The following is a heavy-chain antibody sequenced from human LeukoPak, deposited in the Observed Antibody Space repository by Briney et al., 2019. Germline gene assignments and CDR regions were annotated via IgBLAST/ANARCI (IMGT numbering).Heavy chain of an antibody. CDR1: GFTFTSSA. J-gene: IGHJ6*04. V-gene: IGHV1-58*01. CDR3: AADTSNGDYNYYYGMDV. D-gene: IGHD4-17*01. CDR2: IVVGSGNT. Sequence: ASVKVSCKASGFTFTSSAVQWVRQARGQRLEWIGWIVVGSGNTNYAQKFQERVTITRGMSTSTAYMELSSLRSEDTAVYYCAADTSNGDYNYYYGMDVWGKGTTVTVSS.